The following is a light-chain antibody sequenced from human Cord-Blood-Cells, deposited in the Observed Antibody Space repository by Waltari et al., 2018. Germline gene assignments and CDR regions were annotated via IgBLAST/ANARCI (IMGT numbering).Light chain of an antibody. CDR1: SSAVGGYNY. CDR3: SSYAGSNNNYV. J-gene: IGLJ1*01. V-gene: IGLV2-8*01. CDR2: EVS. Sequence: QSALTQPPSASGSPGQSVTISCTGTSSAVGGYNYFSWYQQHPGQAPKLMIYEVSKRPAGVPDRFAGSKSGNTASLTVSGLQAEDEADYVGSSYAGSNNNYVFGTGTKVTVL.